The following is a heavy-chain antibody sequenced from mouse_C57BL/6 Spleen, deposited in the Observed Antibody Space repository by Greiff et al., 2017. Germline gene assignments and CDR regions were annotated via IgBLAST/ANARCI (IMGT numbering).Heavy chain of an antibody. J-gene: IGHJ4*01. V-gene: IGHV1-55*01. CDR2: IYPGSGST. CDR1: GYTFTSYW. CDR3: ARGDYYGSSPRAMDY. Sequence: VQLQQPGAELVKPGASVKMSCKASGYTFTSYWITWVKQRPGQGLEWIGDIYPGSGSTNYNEKFKSKATLTVDTSSSTAYMQLSSLTSEDSVVYYCARGDYYGSSPRAMDYWGQGTSVTVSS. D-gene: IGHD1-1*01.